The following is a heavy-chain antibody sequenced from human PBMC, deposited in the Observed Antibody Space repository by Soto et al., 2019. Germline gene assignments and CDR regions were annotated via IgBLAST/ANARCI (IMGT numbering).Heavy chain of an antibody. CDR2: IIPIFGTA. V-gene: IGHV1-69*12. Sequence: QVQLVQSGAEVKKPGSSVKVSCKASGGTFSRYGIIWVRQAPGQGLEWMGGIIPIFGTANYAQKFQGRVTITADESTSTAYMELCSLRSEDTAVYYCASQTGTTGNYYYGMDVWGQGTTVTVTS. J-gene: IGHJ6*02. CDR1: GGTFSRYG. D-gene: IGHD1-1*01. CDR3: ASQTGTTGNYYYGMDV.